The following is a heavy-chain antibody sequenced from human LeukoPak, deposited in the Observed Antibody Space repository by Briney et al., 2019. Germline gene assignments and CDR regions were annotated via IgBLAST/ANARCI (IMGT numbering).Heavy chain of an antibody. CDR2: MHSSGST. V-gene: IGHV4-59*01. CDR3: ARDMRIVGATLYFDY. Sequence: SETLSLTCTVSGGSISNYYWSWIRQPPGKGLEWIGCMHSSGSTSYNLSLKSRLTMSIDTSKNQLSLKMRSVTTADTAVYYCARDMRIVGATLYFDYWGQGSLVPSPQ. D-gene: IGHD1-26*01. J-gene: IGHJ4*02. CDR1: GGSISNYY.